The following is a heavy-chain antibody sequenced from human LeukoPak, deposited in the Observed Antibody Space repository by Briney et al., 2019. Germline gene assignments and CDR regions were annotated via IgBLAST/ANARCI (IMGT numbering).Heavy chain of an antibody. D-gene: IGHD3-22*01. CDR3: AKENYSYYYDSSGYPPHFDY. J-gene: IGHJ4*02. Sequence: PGGSLRLSCAASGFIFDDYAMHWVRQAPGKGLEWVSGISWDSDSIDYADSVKGRFTISRDNSKNTLYLQMNSLRAEDTAVYYCAKENYSYYYDSSGYPPHFDYWGQGTLVTVSS. CDR2: ISWDSDSI. V-gene: IGHV3-9*01. CDR1: GFIFDDYA.